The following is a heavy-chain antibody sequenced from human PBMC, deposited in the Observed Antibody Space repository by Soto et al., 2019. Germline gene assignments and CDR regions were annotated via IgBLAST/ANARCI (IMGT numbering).Heavy chain of an antibody. D-gene: IGHD6-6*01. CDR2: IYYSGST. J-gene: IGHJ6*03. CDR3: AGEGSSRYMDV. CDR1: GGSISGYY. Sequence: SLTLSLTCTVSGGSISGYYWSWIRQPPGKGLEWIGYIYYSGSTNYNPSLKSRVTISVDTSKNQFSLKLSSVTAADTAVYYCAGEGSSRYMDVWGKGTTVTVSS. V-gene: IGHV4-59*01.